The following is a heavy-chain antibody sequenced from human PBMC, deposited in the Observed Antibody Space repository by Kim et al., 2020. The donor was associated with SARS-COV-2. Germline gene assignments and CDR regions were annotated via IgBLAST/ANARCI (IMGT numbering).Heavy chain of an antibody. Sequence: SETLSLTCTVSGGSISSSSYYWGWIRQPPGKGLEWIGSIYYSGSTYYNPSLKSRVTISVDTSKNQFSLKLSSVTAADTAVYYCARQEYAILLAVAGTHTGYYFDYWGQGTLVTVSS. V-gene: IGHV4-39*01. CDR3: ARQEYAILLAVAGTHTGYYFDY. D-gene: IGHD6-19*01. J-gene: IGHJ4*02. CDR1: GGSISSSSYY. CDR2: IYYSGST.